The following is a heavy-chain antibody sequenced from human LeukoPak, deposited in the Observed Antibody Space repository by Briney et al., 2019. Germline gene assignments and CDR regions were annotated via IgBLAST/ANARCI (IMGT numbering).Heavy chain of an antibody. CDR2: IYYSGST. D-gene: IGHD3-10*01. V-gene: IGHV4-39*07. Sequence: SETLSLTCTVSGGSISSSSYYWGWIRQPPGKGLEWIGSIYYSGSTYYNPSLKSRVTISVDTSKNQFSLKLSSVTAADTAVYYCARVGGSGSYEIDYWGQGTLVTVSS. CDR1: GGSISSSSYY. J-gene: IGHJ4*02. CDR3: ARVGGSGSYEIDY.